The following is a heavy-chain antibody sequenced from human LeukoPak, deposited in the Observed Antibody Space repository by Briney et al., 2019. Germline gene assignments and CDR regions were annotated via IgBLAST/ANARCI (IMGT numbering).Heavy chain of an antibody. D-gene: IGHD3-3*01. V-gene: IGHV1-18*01. J-gene: IGHJ5*02. CDR3: AREITIFGVARIGWFDP. Sequence: ASVKVSCQASGYTFTSYGISWVRQAPGQGLEWMGWISAYNGNTNYAQKLQGRVTMTTDTSTSTAYMELRSLRSDDTAVYYCAREITIFGVARIGWFDPWGQGTLVTVSS. CDR1: GYTFTSYG. CDR2: ISAYNGNT.